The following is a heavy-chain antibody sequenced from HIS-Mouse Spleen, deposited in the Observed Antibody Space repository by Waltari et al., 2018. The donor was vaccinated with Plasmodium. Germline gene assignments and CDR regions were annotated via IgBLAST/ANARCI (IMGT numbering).Heavy chain of an antibody. J-gene: IGHJ2*01. CDR2: IKQDGSEK. V-gene: IGHV3-7*01. D-gene: IGHD6-13*01. CDR1: GFTFSSYW. CDR3: ASSWYWYFDL. Sequence: EVQLVESGGGLVQPGGSLRLSCAASGFTFSSYWMSWVRQAPGKGREWVANIKQDGSEKYYVDAVKGRFTIPRDNAKNSLYLQMNSLRAEDTAVYYCASSWYWYFDLWGRGTLVTVSS.